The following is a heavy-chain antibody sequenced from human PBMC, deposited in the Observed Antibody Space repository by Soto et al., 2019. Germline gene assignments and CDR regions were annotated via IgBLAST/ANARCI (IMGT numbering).Heavy chain of an antibody. D-gene: IGHD2-2*01. V-gene: IGHV3-23*01. CDR3: AKCGGPSCYFDY. CDR2: ISGSGGST. Sequence: ETLSLTCTVSGGSISSGGYYWSWVRQAPGKGLEWVSAISGSGGSTYYADSVKGRFTISRDNSKNTLYLQMNSLRAEDTAVYYCAKCGGPSCYFDYWGQGTLVTVSS. CDR1: GGSISSGGYY. J-gene: IGHJ4*02.